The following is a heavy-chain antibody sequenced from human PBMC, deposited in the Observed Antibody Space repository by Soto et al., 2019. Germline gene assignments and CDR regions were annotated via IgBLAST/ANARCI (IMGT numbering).Heavy chain of an antibody. D-gene: IGHD3-9*01. CDR3: ARDGYYDILTGYYQDY. J-gene: IGHJ4*02. CDR1: GGTFSSYA. Sequence: GXSVKVSCKASGGTFSSYAISWVRQAPGQGLEWMGGIIPIFGTANYAQKFQGRVTITADESTSTAYMELSSLRSEDTAVYYCARDGYYDILTGYYQDYWGQGTLVTVSS. CDR2: IIPIFGTA. V-gene: IGHV1-69*13.